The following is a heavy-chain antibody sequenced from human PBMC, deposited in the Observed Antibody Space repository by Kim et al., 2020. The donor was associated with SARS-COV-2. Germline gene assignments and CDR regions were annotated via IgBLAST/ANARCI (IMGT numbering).Heavy chain of an antibody. V-gene: IGHV3-48*02. Sequence: VKGRFTISRDNAKNSLYRQMNSLRDEDTAVYYCARSRTYYDILTGPAFDYWGQGTLVTVSS. CDR3: ARSRTYYDILTGPAFDY. J-gene: IGHJ4*02. D-gene: IGHD3-9*01.